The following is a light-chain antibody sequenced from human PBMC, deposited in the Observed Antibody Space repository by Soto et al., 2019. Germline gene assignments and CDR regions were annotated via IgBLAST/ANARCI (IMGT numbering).Light chain of an antibody. CDR2: EVT. CDR1: SSDVGAYNY. Sequence: QSALTQPPSSSGSPGQSVTISCTGPSSDVGAYNYVSWYQQHAGKAPKLVLYEVTTRPSGVPDRFSGSKSANTASLTVSGLQAEDEADYYCSSFASSNTWVFGGGTELTVL. CDR3: SSFASSNTWV. V-gene: IGLV2-8*01. J-gene: IGLJ3*02.